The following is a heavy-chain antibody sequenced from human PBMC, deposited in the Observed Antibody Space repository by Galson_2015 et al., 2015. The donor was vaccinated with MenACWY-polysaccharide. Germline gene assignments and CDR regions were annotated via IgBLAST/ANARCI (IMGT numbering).Heavy chain of an antibody. CDR3: TSGRLRWYPFDY. V-gene: IGHV4-38-2*02. J-gene: IGHJ4*02. D-gene: IGHD4-23*01. Sequence: SETLSLTCNVSGDSISSGYYWGWIWQPPGKGLEWIGSIFHSGSTYRNPSLGSRLIISIDSSKDQLSLMLTSVTAADTAVYYCTSGRLRWYPFDYWGQGTLVTVSS. CDR2: IFHSGST. CDR1: GDSISSGYY.